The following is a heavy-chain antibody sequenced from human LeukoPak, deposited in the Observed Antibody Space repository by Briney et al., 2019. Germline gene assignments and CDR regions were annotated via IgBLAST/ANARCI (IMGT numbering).Heavy chain of an antibody. V-gene: IGHV3-11*01. Sequence: PGGSLRLSCAASGFTFSDYYMSWIRQAPGKGLEWVSYISSSGSTIYYADSVKGRLTISRDNAKNSLYLQMNSLRAEDTAVYYCASTRATFPYWFDPWGQGTLVTVSS. CDR2: ISSSGSTI. D-gene: IGHD2-15*01. CDR1: GFTFSDYY. CDR3: ASTRATFPYWFDP. J-gene: IGHJ5*02.